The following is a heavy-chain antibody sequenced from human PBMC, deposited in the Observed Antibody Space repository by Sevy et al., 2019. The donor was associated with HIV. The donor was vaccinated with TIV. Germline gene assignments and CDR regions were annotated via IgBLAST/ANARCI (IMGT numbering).Heavy chain of an antibody. Sequence: SETLSLTCAVSGYSISSGYYWGWIRQPPGRGLEWIGSIYHSGSTYYNPSLKSRVTISVDTSKNQVSLKLSSVTAADTAVYYCARKESDYYGSGSYQINWYFDLWGRGTLVTVSS. D-gene: IGHD3-10*01. CDR2: IYHSGST. CDR3: ARKESDYYGSGSYQINWYFDL. V-gene: IGHV4-38-2*01. J-gene: IGHJ2*01. CDR1: GYSISSGYY.